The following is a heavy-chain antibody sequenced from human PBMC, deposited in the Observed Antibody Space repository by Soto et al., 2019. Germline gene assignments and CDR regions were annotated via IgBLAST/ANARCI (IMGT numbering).Heavy chain of an antibody. D-gene: IGHD3-10*01. Sequence: PGGSLRLSCVASGFTFSSYYMHWVRQVTGKGLEWVSSIGTTGDTDYPGSVRGRFTISRENAKNSLYLQMNSLRAGDTAVYYCERFGRFGFSGGNDACDKWGQGTMVTVSS. CDR1: GFTFSSYY. J-gene: IGHJ3*02. V-gene: IGHV3-13*01. CDR2: IGTTGDT. CDR3: ERFGRFGFSGGNDACDK.